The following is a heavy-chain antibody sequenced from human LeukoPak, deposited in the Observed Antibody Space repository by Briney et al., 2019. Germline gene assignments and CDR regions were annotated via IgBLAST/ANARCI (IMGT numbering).Heavy chain of an antibody. Sequence: GGSLRLSCAASGFTFSNYGMHWVRQAPGKGLEWVAVIRYDGSNKYYADSVKGRFTISRDNSKDTLYLQMNSLRAEDTAVYYCAKDPTYYYDSSGFTLDYWGQGTLVTVSS. CDR2: IRYDGSNK. V-gene: IGHV3-33*06. J-gene: IGHJ4*02. CDR1: GFTFSNYG. CDR3: AKDPTYYYDSSGFTLDY. D-gene: IGHD3-22*01.